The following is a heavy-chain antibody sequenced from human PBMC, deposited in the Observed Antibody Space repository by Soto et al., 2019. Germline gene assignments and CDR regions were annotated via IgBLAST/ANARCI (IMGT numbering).Heavy chain of an antibody. CDR2: IHHSGYT. CDR3: ARNLACSGGSCYPALDS. V-gene: IGHV4-4*02. J-gene: IGHJ4*02. D-gene: IGHD2-15*01. Sequence: SETLSLTCAFSSGSISSSDWLSWVRQSPGKGLEWIGEIHHSGYTNYNPSLKSRVTISLDKSKNQFSLHLGTVTAADTAVYYCARNLACSGGSCYPALDSWGQGTLVTVSS. CDR1: SGSISSSDW.